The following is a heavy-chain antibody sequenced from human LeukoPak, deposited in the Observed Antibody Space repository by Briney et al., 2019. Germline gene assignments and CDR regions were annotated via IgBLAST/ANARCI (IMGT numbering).Heavy chain of an antibody. D-gene: IGHD3-16*02. CDR2: ISGGSGTI. Sequence: GGSLILSCAASGFTFSDYSMNWVRQAPGKGLEWVSYISGGSGTIYYADSVKGRFTISRDNAKNSLFLQMNSLRDKDTAVYYCARGQRYSTSPFDYWGQGTLVTVSS. CDR1: GFTFSDYS. J-gene: IGHJ4*02. V-gene: IGHV3-48*02. CDR3: ARGQRYSTSPFDY.